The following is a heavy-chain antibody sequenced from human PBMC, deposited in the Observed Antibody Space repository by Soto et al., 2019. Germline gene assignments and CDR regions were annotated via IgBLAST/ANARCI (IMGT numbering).Heavy chain of an antibody. CDR3: AGGTLVATIEPYYMDV. CDR1: GYTFTSYG. J-gene: IGHJ6*03. CDR2: ISAYNGNT. D-gene: IGHD5-12*01. Sequence: VRLVQSGAEVKKPGASVKVSCKASGYTFTSYGISWVRQAPGQVLEWVGWISAYNGNTNYGQKLQGRVTMTTDTSTSTAYMELRSLRSDDTAVYYCAGGTLVATIEPYYMDVWGKGTTVTVSS. V-gene: IGHV1-18*01.